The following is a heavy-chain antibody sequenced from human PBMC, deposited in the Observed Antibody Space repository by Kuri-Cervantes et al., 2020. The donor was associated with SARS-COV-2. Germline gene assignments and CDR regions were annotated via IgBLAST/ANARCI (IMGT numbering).Heavy chain of an antibody. V-gene: IGHV5-51*01. D-gene: IGHD2-15*01. J-gene: IGHJ5*02. CDR3: ARHRAPATHNWFDP. CDR2: IYPADSDT. Sequence: GESLKISCEGFGYSFSSYWIAWVRQMPGKGLEWVGNIYPADSDTRYSPSFQGQVTISADKSRSTAYLQWSSLKASDTAMYYCARHRAPATHNWFDPWGQGTLVTVSS. CDR1: GYSFSSYW.